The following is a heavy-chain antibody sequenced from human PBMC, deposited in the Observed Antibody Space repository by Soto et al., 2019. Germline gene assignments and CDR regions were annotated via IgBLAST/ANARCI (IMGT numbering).Heavy chain of an antibody. CDR2: IYPGDSDT. Sequence: GESLKISCKGSGYSFTSYWIGWVRQMPGKGLEWMGIIYPGDSDTRYSPSFQGQVTISADKPISTAYLQWSSLKASDTAMYYCARRNSNYAYYYYMDVWGKGTTVTVSS. J-gene: IGHJ6*03. V-gene: IGHV5-51*01. D-gene: IGHD4-4*01. CDR3: ARRNSNYAYYYYMDV. CDR1: GYSFTSYW.